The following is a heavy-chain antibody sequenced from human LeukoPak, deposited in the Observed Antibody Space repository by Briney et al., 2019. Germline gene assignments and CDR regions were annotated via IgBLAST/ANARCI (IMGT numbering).Heavy chain of an antibody. CDR1: GFTFSSYA. D-gene: IGHD1-7*01. Sequence: PGASLRLSCAASGFTFSSYAMSWVRQAPGKGLEWVSAISGSGGSTYYADSVKGRFTISRDNSKNTLHLQMNSLRAEDAAVYYCAKDPYNWNYDSWFDPWGQGTLVTVSS. CDR3: AKDPYNWNYDSWFDP. CDR2: ISGSGGST. J-gene: IGHJ5*02. V-gene: IGHV3-23*01.